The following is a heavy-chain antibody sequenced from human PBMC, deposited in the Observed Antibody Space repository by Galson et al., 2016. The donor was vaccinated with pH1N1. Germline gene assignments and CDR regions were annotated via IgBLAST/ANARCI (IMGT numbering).Heavy chain of an antibody. J-gene: IGHJ3*01. D-gene: IGHD2-21*01. V-gene: IGHV3-20*04. CDR1: GFTFNDYA. CDR3: VRKAYGDAFDS. Sequence: SLRLSCAASGFTFNDYAMVWVRQAPGKGLEWVSDTLWNGAKTNYGESVRGRFSVSRHNAKRSLFLQLDSLRVDDTAIYYCVRKAYGDAFDSWGQGTMVIVSP. CDR2: TLWNGAKT.